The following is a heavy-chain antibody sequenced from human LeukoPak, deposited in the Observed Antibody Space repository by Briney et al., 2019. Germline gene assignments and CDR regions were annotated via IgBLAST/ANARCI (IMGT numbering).Heavy chain of an antibody. CDR1: GFTLSSYS. CDR2: ISSSSSYR. Sequence: GGSLRLSCAASGFTLSSYSMNWVRQAPGKGLEWVSSISSSSSYRYYADSVKGRFTISRDNAKTSLFLQMSSLRADDTAVYYCARNRDFYDSSGSVPLDYWGQGILVTVSS. J-gene: IGHJ4*02. V-gene: IGHV3-21*01. D-gene: IGHD3-22*01. CDR3: ARNRDFYDSSGSVPLDY.